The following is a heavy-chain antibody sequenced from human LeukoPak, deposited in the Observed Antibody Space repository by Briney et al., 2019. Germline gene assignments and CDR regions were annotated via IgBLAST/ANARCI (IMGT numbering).Heavy chain of an antibody. CDR1: GGSISSSSYY. D-gene: IGHD3-22*01. CDR2: IYYSGST. Sequence: SETLSLTRTVSGGSISSSSYYWGWIRQPPGKGLEWIGSIYYSGSTYYNPSLKSRVTISVDTSKNQFSLKLSSVTAADTAVYYCASLNDSSGYYRIFDYWGQGTLVTVSS. V-gene: IGHV4-39*07. CDR3: ASLNDSSGYYRIFDY. J-gene: IGHJ4*02.